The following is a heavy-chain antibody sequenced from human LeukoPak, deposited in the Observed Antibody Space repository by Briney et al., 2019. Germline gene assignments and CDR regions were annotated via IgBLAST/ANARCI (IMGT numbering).Heavy chain of an antibody. J-gene: IGHJ6*03. D-gene: IGHD3-3*01. V-gene: IGHV1-69*05. CDR3: ARGRSTYYDFWSGYYSYYYYMDV. Sequence: SVKVSCKASGGTFSSYAISWVRQAPGQGLEWMERIIPIFGTANYAQKFQGRVTITTDESTRTAYMELSSLRSEDTAVYYCARGRSTYYDFWSGYYSYYYYMDVWGKGTTVTVSS. CDR1: GGTFSSYA. CDR2: IIPIFGTA.